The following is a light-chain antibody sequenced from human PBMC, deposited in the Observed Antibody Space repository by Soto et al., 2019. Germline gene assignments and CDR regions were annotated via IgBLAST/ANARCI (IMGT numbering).Light chain of an antibody. V-gene: IGKV3-15*01. CDR1: QSISSN. CDR2: GAS. J-gene: IGKJ5*01. Sequence: EIVMTQSPATLSVSPGERATHSCRATQSISSNLAWYLQKPGQAPRLLTSGASTRATGIPARFSGGGSGTEFTLTISSLQSEDFAVYYCQQYNDWPIPFGQGTRLEIK. CDR3: QQYNDWPIP.